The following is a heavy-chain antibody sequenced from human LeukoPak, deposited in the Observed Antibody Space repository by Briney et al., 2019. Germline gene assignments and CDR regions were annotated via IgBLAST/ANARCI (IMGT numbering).Heavy chain of an antibody. V-gene: IGHV3-21*01. CDR1: GFTFSSYS. CDR2: ITSSSSYI. CDR3: VRLYDVYTNAHFDS. Sequence: GGSLRLSCAASGFTFSSYSMNWVRQAPGKGLEWVSSITSSSSYIYYADSVKGRFTISRHNAKNSLYLQLNSLRAEDTAVYYCVRLYDVYTNAHFDSWGQGTLVTVSS. D-gene: IGHD5-24*01. J-gene: IGHJ4*02.